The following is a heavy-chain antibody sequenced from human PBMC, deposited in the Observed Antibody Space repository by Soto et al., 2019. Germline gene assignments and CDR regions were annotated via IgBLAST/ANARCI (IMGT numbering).Heavy chain of an antibody. CDR3: AKEVWSGPMDV. CDR2: ISYDGSNK. J-gene: IGHJ6*02. Sequence: QVQLVESGGGVVQPGRSLSLACAASGFTFSSYGMHWVRQAPGKGLEWVAVISYDGSNKYYADSVKGRFTISRDNSKNTLYLQMNSLRAEDTAVYYCAKEVWSGPMDVWGQGTTVTVSS. D-gene: IGHD3-3*01. V-gene: IGHV3-30*18. CDR1: GFTFSSYG.